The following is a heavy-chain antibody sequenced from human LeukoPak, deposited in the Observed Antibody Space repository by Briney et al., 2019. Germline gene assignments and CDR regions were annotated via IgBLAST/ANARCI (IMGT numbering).Heavy chain of an antibody. J-gene: IGHJ4*02. CDR2: ISGSGGTA. D-gene: IGHD3-10*01. V-gene: IGHV3-23*01. CDR3: AKDLPYYGSGNPPYYFDY. Sequence: GGSLRLSCAASGFTFSIYAMSWVRQAPGKGLEWVSAISGSGGTAYYADSVKGRFTISRDNSKNTLYLQMNSLRAEDTAVYYCAKDLPYYGSGNPPYYFDYWGQGTLVTVSS. CDR1: GFTFSIYA.